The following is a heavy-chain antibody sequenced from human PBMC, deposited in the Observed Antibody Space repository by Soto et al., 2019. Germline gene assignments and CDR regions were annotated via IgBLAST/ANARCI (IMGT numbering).Heavy chain of an antibody. Sequence: SETPSLTCAVYGGSFSGYYWSWIRQPPGKGLEWIGEINHSGSTNYNPSLKSRVTISVDTSKNQFSLKLSSVTAADTAVYYCARGGFRGYCSGGSCYSRAYYYYAMDVWGQVSTVTFSS. CDR3: ARGGFRGYCSGGSCYSRAYYYYAMDV. CDR1: GGSFSGYY. CDR2: INHSGST. V-gene: IGHV4-34*01. J-gene: IGHJ6*02. D-gene: IGHD2-15*01.